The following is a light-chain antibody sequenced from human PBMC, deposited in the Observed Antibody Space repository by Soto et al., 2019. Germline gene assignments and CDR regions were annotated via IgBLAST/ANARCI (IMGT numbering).Light chain of an antibody. CDR1: QSVSSN. Sequence: EIVMTQSAATLSVSPGERATLSCRASQSVSSNLAWYQQKPGQAPRLLIYGASTRATGIPARFSGSGSGTEFTLTISSLQSEDFAVYYCQQYNNWPGTFGGGTKV. J-gene: IGKJ4*01. CDR3: QQYNNWPGT. V-gene: IGKV3-15*01. CDR2: GAS.